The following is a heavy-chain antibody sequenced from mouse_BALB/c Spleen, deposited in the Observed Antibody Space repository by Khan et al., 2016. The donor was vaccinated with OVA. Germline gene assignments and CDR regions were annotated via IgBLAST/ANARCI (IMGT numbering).Heavy chain of an antibody. Sequence: EVELVESGGGLEQPGGSRKLSCAASGFTFSTFGMHWVRQAPEKGLEWVAYISFGSATIYYADTVKGRFTISRDNPKNTLFLQMTSLRSEDTAMYDCARSMITTWYFDVWGAGTTVTVSS. V-gene: IGHV5-17*02. CDR1: GFTFSTFG. J-gene: IGHJ1*01. CDR2: ISFGSATI. CDR3: ARSMITTWYFDV. D-gene: IGHD2-4*01.